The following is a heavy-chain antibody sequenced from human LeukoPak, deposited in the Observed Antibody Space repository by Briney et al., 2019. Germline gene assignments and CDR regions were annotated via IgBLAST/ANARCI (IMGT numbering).Heavy chain of an antibody. D-gene: IGHD6-19*01. J-gene: IGHJ6*02. CDR3: AKDRVRAVAGLPDV. Sequence: PGGSLRLSCAASGFTFSSYGMHWVRQAPGKGLEWVSDISGRGGSTYYADSVKGRFTISRDNSKNTLYLQMNSLRAEDTAVYYCAKDRVRAVAGLPDVWGQGTTVTVSS. CDR1: GFTFSSYG. CDR2: ISGRGGST. V-gene: IGHV3-23*01.